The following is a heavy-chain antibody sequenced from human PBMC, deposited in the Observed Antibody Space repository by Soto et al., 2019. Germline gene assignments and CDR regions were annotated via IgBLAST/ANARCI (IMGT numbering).Heavy chain of an antibody. D-gene: IGHD3-22*01. V-gene: IGHV5-10-1*01. CDR1: GYSFAGYW. CDR3: ARQIYDSDTGPNFQYYFDS. Sequence: GESLKISCKGSGYSFAGYWITWVRQKPGKGLEWMGRIDPSDSQTYYSPSFRGHVTISVTKSITTVFLQWSSLRASDTATYYCARQIYDSDTGPNFQYYFDSWGQGAPVTVSS. CDR2: IDPSDSQT. J-gene: IGHJ4*02.